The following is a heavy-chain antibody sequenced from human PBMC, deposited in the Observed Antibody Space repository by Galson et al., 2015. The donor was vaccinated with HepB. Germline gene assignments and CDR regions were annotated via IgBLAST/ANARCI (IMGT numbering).Heavy chain of an antibody. CDR3: ARSAELYCSGGSCHRVYYGMDV. CDR2: IIPILGIA. J-gene: IGHJ6*02. D-gene: IGHD2-15*01. V-gene: IGHV1-69*02. Sequence: QSGAEVKKPGESLKISCKGSGYSFTSSYTISWVRQAPGQGLEWMGRIIPILGIANYAQKFQGRVTITADKSTSTAYMELSSLRSEDTAVYYCARSAELYCSGGSCHRVYYGMDVWGQGTTVTVSS. CDR1: GYSFTSSYT.